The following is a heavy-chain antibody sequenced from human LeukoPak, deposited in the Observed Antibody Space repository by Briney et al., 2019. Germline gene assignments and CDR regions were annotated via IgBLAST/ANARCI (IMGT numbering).Heavy chain of an antibody. CDR3: ARAVTSTEGY. CDR2: LNQDGSEK. CDR1: GFTFSTYW. V-gene: IGHV3-7*03. J-gene: IGHJ4*02. Sequence: GGPLRLSCAASGFTFSTYWMTWVRQAPGKGLEWVASLNQDGSEKYYVDSVKGRFTISRDNAQKSLYLEMESLSAKDTAVYYCARAVTSTEGYWGQGTLVTVSS.